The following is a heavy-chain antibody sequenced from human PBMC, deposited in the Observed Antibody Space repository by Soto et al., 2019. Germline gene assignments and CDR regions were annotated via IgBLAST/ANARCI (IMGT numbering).Heavy chain of an antibody. CDR3: ETDSIHYMDG. V-gene: IGHV1-8*01. D-gene: IGHD3-22*01. CDR1: GYTFTSYD. CDR2: MNPNSGNT. J-gene: IGHJ6*03. Sequence: ASVKVSCKASGYTFTSYDINWVRQATGQGLEWMGWMNPNSGNTGYAQKFQGRVTMTRNTSIRTAYMELSSLRSEDTSVYNCETDSIHYMDGXGKGTPVTVSS.